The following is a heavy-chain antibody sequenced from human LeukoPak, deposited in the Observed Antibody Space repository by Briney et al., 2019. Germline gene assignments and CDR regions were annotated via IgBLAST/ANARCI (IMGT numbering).Heavy chain of an antibody. Sequence: SETLSLTCTVSGASISSSSDSWGWGWIRQPPGKGLEWIGSMSYSGTTYCSPSLKSRLTISIDTSENQFSLKLNSATAADTAMYYCAVFPGLEYWGQGTLVTVSS. D-gene: IGHD1-1*01. J-gene: IGHJ4*02. V-gene: IGHV4-39*01. CDR1: GASISSSSDS. CDR2: MSYSGTT. CDR3: AVFPGLEY.